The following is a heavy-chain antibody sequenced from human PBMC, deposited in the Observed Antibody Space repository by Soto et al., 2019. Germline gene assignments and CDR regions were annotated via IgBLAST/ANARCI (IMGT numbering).Heavy chain of an antibody. CDR3: TRGNYGAFHH. V-gene: IGHV3-15*07. Sequence: EVQLVESGGVLIKPGGSLRLSCAASGFTFSDEWMNWVRQAPGKGLEWVGRIKNKPNGETTDYAAPVKGRFTISRDDSKSRLYLQMNNLKTDDTAVYYYTRGNYGAFHHWGQGTLVTVSS. CDR1: GFTFSDEW. D-gene: IGHD1-7*01. J-gene: IGHJ3*01. CDR2: IKNKPNGETT.